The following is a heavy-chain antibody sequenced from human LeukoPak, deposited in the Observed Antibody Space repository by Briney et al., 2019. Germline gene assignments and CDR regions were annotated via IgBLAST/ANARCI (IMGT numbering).Heavy chain of an antibody. CDR2: INPNSGGT. D-gene: IGHD4-17*01. CDR3: ARHQSARDYGDYLFYYYYGMDV. Sequence: ASVKVSCKASGYTFTGYYMHWVRQAPGQGLEWMGWINPNSGGTNYAQKFQGRVTMTRDTSISTAYMELSSLRSDDTAVYYCARHQSARDYGDYLFYYYYGMDVWGQGTTVTVSS. J-gene: IGHJ6*02. CDR1: GYTFTGYY. V-gene: IGHV1-2*02.